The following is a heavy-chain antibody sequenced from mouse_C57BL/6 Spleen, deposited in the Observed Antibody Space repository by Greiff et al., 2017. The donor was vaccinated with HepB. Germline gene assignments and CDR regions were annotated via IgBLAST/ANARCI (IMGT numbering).Heavy chain of an antibody. J-gene: IGHJ3*01. CDR2: IYPGNSDT. D-gene: IGHD2-2*01. CDR1: GYTFTSYW. V-gene: IGHV1-5*01. Sequence: EVQVVESGTVLARPGASVKMSCKTSGYTFTSYWMHWVKQRPGQGLEWIGAIYPGNSDTSYNQKFKGKAKLTAVTSASTAYMELSSLTNEDSAVYYCTRAYGYDGAWFAYWGQGTLVTVSA. CDR3: TRAYGYDGAWFAY.